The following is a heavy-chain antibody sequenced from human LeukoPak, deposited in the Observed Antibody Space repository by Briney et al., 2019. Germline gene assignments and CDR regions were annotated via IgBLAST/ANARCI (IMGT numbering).Heavy chain of an antibody. J-gene: IGHJ6*03. CDR2: ISSSSSYI. CDR1: GFTFSSYW. Sequence: GGSLRLSCAASGFTFSSYWMSWVRQAPGKGLEWVSSISSSSSYIYYADSVKGRFTISRDNAKNSLYLQMNSLRAEDTAVYYCARVRYYYGSGSYYNLYYMDVWGKGTTVTVSS. D-gene: IGHD3-10*01. V-gene: IGHV3-21*01. CDR3: ARVRYYYGSGSYYNLYYMDV.